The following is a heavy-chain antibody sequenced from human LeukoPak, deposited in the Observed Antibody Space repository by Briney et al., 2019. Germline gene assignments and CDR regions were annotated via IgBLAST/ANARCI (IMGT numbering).Heavy chain of an antibody. CDR1: GFTFSSYD. CDR2: IWYDGRNK. V-gene: IGHV3-33*01. D-gene: IGHD3-9*01. Sequence: PGRSLRLSCAASGFTFSSYDMHWVRQAPGKGLEWVAVIWYDGRNKYYADSVKGRFTISRDNSKNTVYLQMNSLRADDTAVCYCAREGRESYYDVLTGYTQYHYYGMDVWGQGTTVTVSS. CDR3: AREGRESYYDVLTGYTQYHYYGMDV. J-gene: IGHJ6*02.